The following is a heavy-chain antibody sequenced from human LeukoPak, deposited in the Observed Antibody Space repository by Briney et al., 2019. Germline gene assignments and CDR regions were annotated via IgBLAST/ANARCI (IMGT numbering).Heavy chain of an antibody. CDR3: AKDRGQYCSSTSCQTHFDY. V-gene: IGHV3-9*01. J-gene: IGHJ4*02. CDR2: ISWNCGSI. Sequence: PGRSLRLSCAASGFTFDDYAMHWVRQAPGKGLEWVSGISWNCGSIGYADSVKGRFTISRDNAKNSLYLQMNSLRAEDTALYYCAKDRGQYCSSTSCQTHFDYWGQGTLVTVSS. D-gene: IGHD2-2*01. CDR1: GFTFDDYA.